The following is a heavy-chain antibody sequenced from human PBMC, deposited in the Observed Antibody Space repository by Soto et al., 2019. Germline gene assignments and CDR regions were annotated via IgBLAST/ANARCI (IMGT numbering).Heavy chain of an antibody. D-gene: IGHD2-15*01. Sequence: ASVKVSCKVSGYTLTELSMHWVRQAPGKGLEWMGGFDPEDGETIYAQKFQGRVTMTEDTSTDTAYMELSSLRSEDTAVYYCATTLRRVAATLMYYYYGMDVWGQGTTVTVSS. CDR3: ATTLRRVAATLMYYYYGMDV. CDR1: GYTLTELS. CDR2: FDPEDGET. J-gene: IGHJ6*02. V-gene: IGHV1-24*01.